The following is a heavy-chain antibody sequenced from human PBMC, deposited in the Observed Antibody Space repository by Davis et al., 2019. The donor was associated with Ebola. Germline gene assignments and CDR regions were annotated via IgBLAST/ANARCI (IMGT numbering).Heavy chain of an antibody. CDR1: GGSISSGDYY. Sequence: SETLSLTCTVSGGSISSGDYYWSWIRQPPGKGLEWIGYIYYSGSTYYNPSLKSRVTISVDTSKNQFSLKLSSVTAADTAVYYCARRVVEDIVVVPAGDYYYGMDVWGQGTTVTVSS. J-gene: IGHJ6*02. V-gene: IGHV4-30-4*01. CDR3: ARRVVEDIVVVPAGDYYYGMDV. D-gene: IGHD2-2*01. CDR2: IYYSGST.